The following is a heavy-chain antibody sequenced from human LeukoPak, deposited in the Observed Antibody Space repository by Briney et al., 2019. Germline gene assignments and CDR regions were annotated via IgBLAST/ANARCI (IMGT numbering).Heavy chain of an antibody. CDR2: IYYSGST. V-gene: IGHV4-39*07. J-gene: IGHJ4*02. CDR1: GGSISSSSYY. D-gene: IGHD6-13*01. Sequence: PSETLSLTCTVSGGSISSSSYYWGWIRQPPGRGLEWIGSIYYSGSTYYNPSLKSRVTISVDTSKNQFSLKLSSVTAADTAVYYCAREGSSSSRWGQGTLVTVSS. CDR3: AREGSSSSR.